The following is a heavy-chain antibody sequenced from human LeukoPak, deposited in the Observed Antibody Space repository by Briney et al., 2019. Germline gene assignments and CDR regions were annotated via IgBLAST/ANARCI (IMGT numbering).Heavy chain of an antibody. J-gene: IGHJ6*02. Sequence: GGSLRLSCAASGFTFSSYAMHWVRQAPGKGLEWVAVISYDGSNKYYADSVKGRFTISKDNSKNTVYLQMSSLRVDDTAVYYCAKAASSSWPSYYYGMDVWGQGTTVTVSS. CDR1: GFTFSSYA. V-gene: IGHV3-30*04. CDR3: AKAASSSWPSYYYGMDV. D-gene: IGHD6-13*01. CDR2: ISYDGSNK.